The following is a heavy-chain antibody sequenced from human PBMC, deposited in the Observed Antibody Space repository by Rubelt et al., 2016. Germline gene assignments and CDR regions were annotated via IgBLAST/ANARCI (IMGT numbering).Heavy chain of an antibody. Sequence: GFGGGLVQPGGSLRLSCAASGFSFSSHGINWVRQVPGKGLKWVSVIYSGGSTNYADSVKGRFTISRDNSKNTLYLQMNSLRAEDTAVYYCARSYSSGLDYWGQGTRVTVSS. CDR3: ARSYSSGLDY. CDR1: GFSFSSHG. CDR2: IYSGGST. V-gene: IGHV3-66*01. D-gene: IGHD3-22*01. J-gene: IGHJ4*02.